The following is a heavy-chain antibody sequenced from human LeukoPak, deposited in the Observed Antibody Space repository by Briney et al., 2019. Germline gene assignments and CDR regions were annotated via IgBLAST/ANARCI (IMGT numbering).Heavy chain of an antibody. D-gene: IGHD3-10*01. V-gene: IGHV4-30-4*01. CDR2: IYYSGST. CDR1: GGSISSGDYY. J-gene: IGHJ4*02. CDR3: AREVERFGELSHFDY. Sequence: PSETLSLTCTVSGGSISSGDYYWSWIRQPPGKGLEWIGYIYYSGSTYYNPSLKSRVTISVDTSKNQFSLKLSSVTAADTAVYYCAREVERFGELSHFDYWGQGTLVTVSS.